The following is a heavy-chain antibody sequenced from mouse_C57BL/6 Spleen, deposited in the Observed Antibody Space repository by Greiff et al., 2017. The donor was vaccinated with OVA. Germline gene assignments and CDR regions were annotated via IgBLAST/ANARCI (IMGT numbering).Heavy chain of an antibody. CDR3: TTRGGTSFDY. Sequence: EVKLVESGAELVRPGASVKLSCTASGFNIKDDYMHWVKQRPEQGLEWIGWIDPENGDTEYASKFQGKATITADTSSNTAYLQLSSLTSEDTAVYYCTTRGGTSFDYWGQGTTLTVSS. J-gene: IGHJ2*01. V-gene: IGHV14-4*01. CDR1: GFNIKDDY. CDR2: IDPENGDT. D-gene: IGHD4-1*01.